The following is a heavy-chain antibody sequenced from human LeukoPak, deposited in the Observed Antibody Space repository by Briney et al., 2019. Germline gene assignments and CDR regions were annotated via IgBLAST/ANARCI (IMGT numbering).Heavy chain of an antibody. CDR1: GYSFTSYW. Sequence: GASLKISCKGSGYSFTSYWIGWVRQMPGKGLGWMGIIYPGDSDTRYSPSFQGQVTTSADKSISTAYLQWSSLKASDTAMYYCARLPGGGSSWEYYFDYWGQGTLVTVSS. D-gene: IGHD6-13*01. J-gene: IGHJ4*02. CDR2: IYPGDSDT. V-gene: IGHV5-51*01. CDR3: ARLPGGGSSWEYYFDY.